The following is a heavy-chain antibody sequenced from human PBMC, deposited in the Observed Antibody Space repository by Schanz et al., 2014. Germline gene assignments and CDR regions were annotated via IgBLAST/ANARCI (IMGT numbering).Heavy chain of an antibody. J-gene: IGHJ5*02. CDR2: INPNSGGT. Sequence: QVQLVQSGADVKKPGASVKVSCKASGYTFTGYSMHWVRQAPGQGLEWMGRINPNSGGTNYAQKFQGRVTMTRDTSISTAYMELSRLRSDDTAVYYCAREGTVIRGLSGWFDPWGQGTLVTVSS. CDR1: GYTFTGYS. CDR3: AREGTVIRGLSGWFDP. V-gene: IGHV1-2*06. D-gene: IGHD3-10*01.